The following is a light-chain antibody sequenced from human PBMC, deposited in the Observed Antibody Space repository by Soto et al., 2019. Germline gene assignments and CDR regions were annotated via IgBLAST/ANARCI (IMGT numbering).Light chain of an antibody. CDR2: GHS. V-gene: IGLV1-40*01. CDR3: QSYDSSLSGYVV. CDR1: SSNIGAGYD. J-gene: IGLJ2*01. Sequence: QSVLTQPPSVSGAPGQRVTISCTGSSSNIGAGYDVHWYQQLPGTAPKLLIYGHSNRPSGVPDRFSGSKSGTSASLAITGLQAEDEADYYCQSYDSSLSGYVVFGGGTKL.